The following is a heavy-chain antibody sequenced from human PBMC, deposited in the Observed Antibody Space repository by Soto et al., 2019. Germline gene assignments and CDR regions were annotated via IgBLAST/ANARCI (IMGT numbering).Heavy chain of an antibody. CDR2: IHYSGST. V-gene: IGHV4-39*01. Sequence: QLQLQESGPGLVKPSETLSLTCTVSGDSVDSVDYYWGWIRQPPGKGLEWIASIHYSGSTYSSPSLKSRAAISGDTSKSQFSLTRSSVTAADTAVYYCARHTVSAKTAFDHWGQGTRVTVSS. J-gene: IGHJ4*02. D-gene: IGHD6-25*01. CDR1: GDSVDSVDYY. CDR3: ARHTVSAKTAFDH.